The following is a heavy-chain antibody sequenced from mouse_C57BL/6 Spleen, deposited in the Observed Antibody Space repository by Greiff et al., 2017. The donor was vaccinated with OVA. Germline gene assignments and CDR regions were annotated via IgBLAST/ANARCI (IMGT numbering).Heavy chain of an antibody. V-gene: IGHV1-81*01. CDR1: GYTFTSYG. CDR3: ASGADYDSAWFAY. CDR2: IYPRSGNT. D-gene: IGHD2-4*01. J-gene: IGHJ3*01. Sequence: VKLQESGAELARPGASVKLSCKASGYTFTSYGISWVKQRTGQGLEWIGEIYPRSGNTYYNEKFKGKATLTADKSSSTAYMELRSLTSEDSAVYFCASGADYDSAWFAYWGQGTLVTVSA.